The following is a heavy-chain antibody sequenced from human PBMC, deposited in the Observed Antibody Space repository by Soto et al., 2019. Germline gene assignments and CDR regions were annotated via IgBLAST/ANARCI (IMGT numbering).Heavy chain of an antibody. CDR3: ARDGGPQLRFLEWAPDF. CDR1: GFTFSSYG. Sequence: GGSLRLSCAASGFTFSSYGMHWVRQAPGKGLEWVAVIWYDGSNKYYADSVKGRFTISRDNSENTLYLQMNSLRAEDTAVYYCARDGGPQLRFLEWAPDFWGQGTLVTVSS. V-gene: IGHV3-33*01. D-gene: IGHD3-3*01. J-gene: IGHJ4*02. CDR2: IWYDGSNK.